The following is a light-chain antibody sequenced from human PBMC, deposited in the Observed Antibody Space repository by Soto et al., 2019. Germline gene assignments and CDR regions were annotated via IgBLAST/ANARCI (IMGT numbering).Light chain of an antibody. CDR1: TSNIGNNN. CDR2: DNN. CDR3: GTWDTSLTAGV. Sequence: QSVLTQPPSVSAAPGQTVTISCSGSTSNIGNNNVSWYQLVPGTAPKLLIYDNNKRPSGIPDRFSASKSGTSATLGITGLQTGDEADYYCGTWDTSLTAGVFGGGTKVTVL. V-gene: IGLV1-51*01. J-gene: IGLJ2*01.